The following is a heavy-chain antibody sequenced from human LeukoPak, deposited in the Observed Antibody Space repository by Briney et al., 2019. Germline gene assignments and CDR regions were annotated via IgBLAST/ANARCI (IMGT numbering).Heavy chain of an antibody. CDR2: ISGSGGST. CDR1: GFTFSSYA. D-gene: IGHD3-10*01. V-gene: IGHV3-23*01. CDR3: AREGRYYGSGRFFDY. J-gene: IGHJ4*02. Sequence: GGSLILSCAASGFTFSSYAMSWVRQAPGKGLEWVSAISGSGGSTYYADSVKGRFTISRDNSKNTLYLQMNSLRAEDTAVYYCAREGRYYGSGRFFDYWGQGTLVTVSS.